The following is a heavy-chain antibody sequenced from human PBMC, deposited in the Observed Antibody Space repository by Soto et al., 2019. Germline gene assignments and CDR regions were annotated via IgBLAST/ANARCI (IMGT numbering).Heavy chain of an antibody. V-gene: IGHV3-30*18. D-gene: IGHD6-19*01. J-gene: IGHJ4*02. CDR2: ISYDGSNK. Sequence: GGSLRLSCAASGFTFSSYGMHWVRQAPGKGLEWVAVISYDGSNKYYADSVKGRFTISRDNSKNTLYLQMNSLRAEDTAVYYCAKDAPSSGCDYWGQGTLVTVSS. CDR1: GFTFSSYG. CDR3: AKDAPSSGCDY.